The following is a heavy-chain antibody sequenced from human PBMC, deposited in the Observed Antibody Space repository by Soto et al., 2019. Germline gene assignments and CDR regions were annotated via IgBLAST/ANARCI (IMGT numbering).Heavy chain of an antibody. J-gene: IGHJ4*02. CDR3: ASDSGYDLTIDY. Sequence: GGSLRLSCAASGFTFSSYWMHWVRQAPGKGLVWVSRINSDGSSTSYADSVKGRLTISRDNAKNTLYLQMNSLRAEDTAVYYCASDSGYDLTIDYWGQGTLVTVSS. CDR2: INSDGSST. V-gene: IGHV3-74*01. CDR1: GFTFSSYW. D-gene: IGHD5-12*01.